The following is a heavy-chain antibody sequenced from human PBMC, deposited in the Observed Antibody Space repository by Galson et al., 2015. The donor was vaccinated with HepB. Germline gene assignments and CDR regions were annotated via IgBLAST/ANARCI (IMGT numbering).Heavy chain of an antibody. J-gene: IGHJ4*02. D-gene: IGHD5-18*01. Sequence: SLRLSCAASGLTFIRHAMNWVRQAPGKGLEWVSGISDSGSSTDYADSVNGRFTISRDNSKRTLYLQMNSLRAEDTAVYYCAKEVGYRYAEVDYWGQGTLVTVSS. CDR2: ISDSGSST. CDR1: GLTFIRHA. CDR3: AKEVGYRYAEVDY. V-gene: IGHV3-23*01.